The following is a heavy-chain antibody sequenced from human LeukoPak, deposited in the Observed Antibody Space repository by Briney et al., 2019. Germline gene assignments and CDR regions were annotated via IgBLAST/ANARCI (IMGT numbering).Heavy chain of an antibody. V-gene: IGHV1-2*02. CDR2: INPDTGDT. J-gene: IGHJ3*02. CDR1: GYTFNGYF. D-gene: IGHD5-18*01. CDR3: ARGGRGYSYGWDAFDI. Sequence: ASVKVSCKASGYTFNGYFIHWLRQAPGQGLEGMGWINPDTGDTNYAQKFQGRVTMTRDTSISTAYMELSKLRSDDTAVYYCARGGRGYSYGWDAFDIWGQGTMVTVSS.